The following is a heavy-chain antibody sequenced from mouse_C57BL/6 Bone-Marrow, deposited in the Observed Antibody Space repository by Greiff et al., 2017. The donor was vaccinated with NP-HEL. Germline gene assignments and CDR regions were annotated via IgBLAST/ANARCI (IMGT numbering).Heavy chain of an antibody. D-gene: IGHD4-1*01. J-gene: IGHJ2*01. Sequence: VQLQQSGAELVRPGTSVKVSCKASGYAFTNYLIEWVKQRPGQGLEWIGVINPGSGGTNYNEKFKGKATLTADKSSSTAYMQLSSLTSEDSAVYFCARSRRFWDPSFDYWGQGTTLTVSS. CDR2: INPGSGGT. CDR1: GYAFTNYL. CDR3: ARSRRFWDPSFDY. V-gene: IGHV1-54*01.